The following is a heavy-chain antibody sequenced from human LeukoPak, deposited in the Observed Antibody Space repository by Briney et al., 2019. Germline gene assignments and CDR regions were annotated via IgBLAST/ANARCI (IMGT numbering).Heavy chain of an antibody. D-gene: IGHD2-2*01. J-gene: IGHJ3*02. CDR3: TRVVRICSGSTCYVHAFDI. V-gene: IGHV4-31*03. CDR1: GGSISSGGYY. Sequence: PSETLSLTCTVSGGSISSGGYYWSWIRQHPGKGLEWIGYIYYTGSTYYNPSLESRLTISVDTSKNQFSLKLSSVTAADTALYYCTRVVRICSGSTCYVHAFDIWGQGTMVTVSS. CDR2: IYYTGST.